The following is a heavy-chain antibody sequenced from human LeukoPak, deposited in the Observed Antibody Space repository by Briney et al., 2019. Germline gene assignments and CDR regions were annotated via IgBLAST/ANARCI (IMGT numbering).Heavy chain of an antibody. CDR3: ARTPLPKHYCSSTSCSFDY. J-gene: IGHJ4*02. V-gene: IGHV3-21*01. Sequence: GGSLRLSCAASGFTFSSYSMNWVRQAPGKGLEWVSSISSSSSYIYYADSVKGRFTISRDNAKNSLYLQMNSLRAEDTAVYYCARTPLPKHYCSSTSCSFDYWGQGTLVTVSS. CDR2: ISSSSSYI. CDR1: GFTFSSYS. D-gene: IGHD2-2*01.